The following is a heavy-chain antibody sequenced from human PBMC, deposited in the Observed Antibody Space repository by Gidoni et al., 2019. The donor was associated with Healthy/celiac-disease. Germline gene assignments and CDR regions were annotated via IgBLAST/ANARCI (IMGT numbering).Heavy chain of an antibody. J-gene: IGHJ5*02. CDR2: IIPIFGTA. V-gene: IGHV1-69*01. CDR3: ARDKGNIVVVPADVNNWFDP. D-gene: IGHD2-2*01. CDR1: GGTFSSYA. Sequence: QVQLVQSGGEVKKPGSSVKLSCKASGGTFSSYAISWVRQAPGQGLDGMGGIIPIFGTANYAQKFQGIVTITADEATSTAYMELSSLRSEDTAVYYCARDKGNIVVVPADVNNWFDPWGQGTLVTVSS.